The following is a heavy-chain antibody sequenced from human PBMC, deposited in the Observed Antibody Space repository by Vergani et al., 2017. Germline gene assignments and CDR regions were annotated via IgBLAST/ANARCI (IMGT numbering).Heavy chain of an antibody. Sequence: EVQLLESGGGLVQPGGSLRLSCAASGFTFSSYAMSWFPRAPGKGLEWVSAISGSGGSTYYADSVKGRFTISRDNSKNTLYLQMNSLRAEDTAVYYCAKAGPAVTIYWYFDLWGRGTLVTVSS. J-gene: IGHJ2*01. CDR3: AKAGPAVTIYWYFDL. CDR1: GFTFSSYA. CDR2: ISGSGGST. D-gene: IGHD2-2*01. V-gene: IGHV3-23*01.